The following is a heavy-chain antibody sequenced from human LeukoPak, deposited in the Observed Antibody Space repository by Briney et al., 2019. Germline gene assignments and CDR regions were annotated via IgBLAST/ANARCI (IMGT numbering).Heavy chain of an antibody. Sequence: GGSLRLSRAASGFTFNTYVMNWVRQAPGKGLEWVSYISSGGSSIYYADSVKGRFTISRDNAKNSLYLQMDSLRAEDTAVYYCARRQFYYYGMDVWGQGTTVTVSS. J-gene: IGHJ6*02. D-gene: IGHD5-24*01. CDR2: ISSGGSSI. CDR1: GFTFNTYV. V-gene: IGHV3-48*03. CDR3: ARRQFYYYGMDV.